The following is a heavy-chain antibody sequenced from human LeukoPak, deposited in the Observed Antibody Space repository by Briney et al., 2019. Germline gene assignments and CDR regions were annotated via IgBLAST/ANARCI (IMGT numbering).Heavy chain of an antibody. J-gene: IGHJ5*02. Sequence: SETLSLTCTVSGASISSGSHYWSWIRQHPGKGLEWIGYIYYTGSTYYNPSLKSRLTISVDTSKNHFSLKVSSLPAADTDVYYCARARLGYNYCLNWFDPWGQGTLVTVSS. D-gene: IGHD5-18*01. CDR1: GASISSGSHY. V-gene: IGHV4-31*03. CDR3: ARARLGYNYCLNWFDP. CDR2: IYYTGST.